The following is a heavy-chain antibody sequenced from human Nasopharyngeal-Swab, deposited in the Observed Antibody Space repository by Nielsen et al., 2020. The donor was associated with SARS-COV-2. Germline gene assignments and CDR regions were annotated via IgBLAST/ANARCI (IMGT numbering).Heavy chain of an antibody. CDR2: INPSGGST. J-gene: IGHJ4*02. D-gene: IGHD6-6*01. CDR1: GGTFSSYA. CDR3: AREGAALDY. V-gene: IGHV1-46*01. Sequence: ASVKVSCKASGGTFSSYAISWVRQAPGQGLEWMGIINPSGGSTSYAQKFQGRVTMTRDTSTSTVYMELSSLRSEDTAVYYCAREGAALDYWGQRTLVTVSS.